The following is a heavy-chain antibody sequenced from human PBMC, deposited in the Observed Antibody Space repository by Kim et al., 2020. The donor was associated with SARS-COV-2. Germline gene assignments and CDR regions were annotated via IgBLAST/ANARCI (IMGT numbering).Heavy chain of an antibody. Sequence: GGSLRLSCAASGFTFSSYGMHWVRQAPGKGLEWVAVISYDGSNKYYADSVKGRFTISRDNSKNTLYLQMNSLRAEDTAVYYCAKDSLLLEWYFDYWGQGT. V-gene: IGHV3-30*18. CDR3: AKDSLLLEWYFDY. CDR2: ISYDGSNK. J-gene: IGHJ4*02. CDR1: GFTFSSYG. D-gene: IGHD3-3*01.